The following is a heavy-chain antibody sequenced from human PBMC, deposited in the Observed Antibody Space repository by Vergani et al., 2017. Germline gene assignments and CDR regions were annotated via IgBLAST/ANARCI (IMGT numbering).Heavy chain of an antibody. V-gene: IGHV4-30-2*01. CDR2: IYHSGST. CDR1: GGSLSSGGYS. CDR3: ARAGPGPYFDY. J-gene: IGHJ4*02. Sequence: QLQLQESGSGLVKPSQTLSLTCAVSGGSLSSGGYSWSWIRQPPGKGLGWIGYIYHSGSTYYNPSLKSRVTISVDRSKNQFSLKLGSVTAAATAVYYCARAGPGPYFDYWGQGTLVTVSS.